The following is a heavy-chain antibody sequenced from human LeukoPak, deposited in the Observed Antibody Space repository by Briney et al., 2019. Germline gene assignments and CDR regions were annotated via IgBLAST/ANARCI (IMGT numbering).Heavy chain of an antibody. Sequence: GGSLRLSCAASGFTFSDYAMHWVRQAPGKGLEYVSAISDNGGSTYFANSVEGRFTISRDNSKNTLYLQMGSLRADDMAVYYCARGYYDILTGYYPVDYWGQGTLVTVSS. CDR1: GFTFSDYA. D-gene: IGHD3-9*01. V-gene: IGHV3-64*01. CDR3: ARGYYDILTGYYPVDY. CDR2: ISDNGGST. J-gene: IGHJ4*02.